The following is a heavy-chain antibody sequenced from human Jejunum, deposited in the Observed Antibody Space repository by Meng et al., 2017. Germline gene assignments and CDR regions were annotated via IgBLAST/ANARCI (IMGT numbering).Heavy chain of an antibody. J-gene: IGHJ4*02. CDR2: TSDSGGRK. Sequence: EVQLSESGGDLVQPGGSLRLSCAASGFTFSSYSMSWVRKAPGKGLEWVSGTSDSGGRKYYADSVRGRFTISRDSSKNTLYLQMNSLRAEDTAVYYCAKVIAPYYFDYWGQGTLVTVSS. V-gene: IGHV3-23*01. CDR1: GFTFSSYS. D-gene: IGHD2/OR15-2a*01. CDR3: AKVIAPYYFDY.